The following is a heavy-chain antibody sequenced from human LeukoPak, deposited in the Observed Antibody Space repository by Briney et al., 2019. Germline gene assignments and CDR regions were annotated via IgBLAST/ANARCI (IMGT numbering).Heavy chain of an antibody. CDR3: AKAISGSNAVADY. J-gene: IGHJ4*02. CDR2: SYISGDKT. Sequence: PGVSLRLSCATSGFTFSSYAMTWVRQAPGKGLEWVSSSYISGDKTYYADSVKGRFTISRDKSKNTLYLQMNSLRDEDTAVYYCAKAISGSNAVADYWGQGTLVAVSS. D-gene: IGHD1-26*01. CDR1: GFTFSSYA. V-gene: IGHV3-23*01.